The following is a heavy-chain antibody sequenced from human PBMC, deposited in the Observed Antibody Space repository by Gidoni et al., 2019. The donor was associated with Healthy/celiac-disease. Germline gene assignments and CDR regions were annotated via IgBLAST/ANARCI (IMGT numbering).Heavy chain of an antibody. Sequence: QVQLVQSGAEVKKPGSSVKVSCKAAGGTFSSYAISWVRQAPGQGLEWMGGIIPIFGTANYAQKFQGRVTITADESTSTAYMELSSLRSEDTAVYYCARGGPYCSSTSCSTSYYYYYGMDVWGQGTTVTVSS. CDR1: GGTFSSYA. CDR2: IIPIFGTA. CDR3: ARGGPYCSSTSCSTSYYYYYGMDV. J-gene: IGHJ6*02. V-gene: IGHV1-69*01. D-gene: IGHD2-2*01.